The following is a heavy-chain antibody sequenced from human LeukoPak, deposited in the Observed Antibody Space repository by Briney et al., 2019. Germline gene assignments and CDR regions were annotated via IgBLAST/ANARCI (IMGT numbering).Heavy chain of an antibody. Sequence: PGRSLRLSCAASGFTFSSYAMHWVRQAPGKGLEWVAFISYDGSNKYYADSVKGRFTISRDNSKNTLYLQMNSLRAEDTAVYYCARGGVVVITPFDYWGQGTLVTVSS. CDR3: ARGGVVVITPFDY. J-gene: IGHJ4*02. V-gene: IGHV3-30*04. CDR1: GFTFSSYA. D-gene: IGHD3-22*01. CDR2: ISYDGSNK.